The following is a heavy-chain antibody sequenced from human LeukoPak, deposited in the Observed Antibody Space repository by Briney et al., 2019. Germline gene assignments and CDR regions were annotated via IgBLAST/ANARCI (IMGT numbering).Heavy chain of an antibody. CDR2: ISSSSSYI. D-gene: IGHD3-10*01. CDR1: GFTFSSYS. Sequence: GGSLRLSCAASGFTFSSYSMNWVRQAPGKGLEWVSSISSSSSYIYYADSVKGRFTISRDNAKNSLYLQMNSLRAEDTAVYYCARGITMVRGVISNWGQGTLVTVSS. V-gene: IGHV3-21*04. CDR3: ARGITMVRGVISN. J-gene: IGHJ4*02.